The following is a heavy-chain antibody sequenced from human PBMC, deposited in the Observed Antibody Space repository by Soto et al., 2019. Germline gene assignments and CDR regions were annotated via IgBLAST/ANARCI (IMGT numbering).Heavy chain of an antibody. CDR2: IYTSRST. CDR1: GGSISSYY. D-gene: IGHD3-22*01. J-gene: IGHJ6*02. CDR3: ARGYYDSSGYPWHFPYYCDGMDV. Sequence: QVQLQESGPGLVKPSETLSLTCTVSGGSISSYYWSWIRQPAGKGLEWIGRIYTSRSTNYNPSLKSRVTMSVDPSKNQCALKLISVTAADTAVYYCARGYYDSSGYPWHFPYYCDGMDVWGQGTTVTVSS. V-gene: IGHV4-4*07.